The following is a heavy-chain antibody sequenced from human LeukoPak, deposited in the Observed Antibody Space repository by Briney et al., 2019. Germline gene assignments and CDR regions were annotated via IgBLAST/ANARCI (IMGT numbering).Heavy chain of an antibody. V-gene: IGHV1-46*01. Sequence: GASVKVSCKASGYTFTRYYMHWVRQAPGHGLEWMGIINPSGGSTSYAQKFQGRVTMTRDTSTSTVYMELSSLRSEDTAVYYCAIYHLGRIYSSGWYAPWGQGTLVTVSS. CDR1: GYTFTRYY. D-gene: IGHD6-19*01. CDR2: INPSGGST. CDR3: AIYHLGRIYSSGWYAP. J-gene: IGHJ5*02.